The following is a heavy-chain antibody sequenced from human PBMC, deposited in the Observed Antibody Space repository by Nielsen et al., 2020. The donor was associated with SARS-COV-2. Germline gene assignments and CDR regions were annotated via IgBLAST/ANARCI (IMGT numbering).Heavy chain of an antibody. D-gene: IGHD3-3*01. V-gene: IGHV4-34*01. Sequence: SETLSLTCAVSGGSLSGHDWTWIRQPPGKGLEWVWDVSRSGSSITNPSLKSRVTITVDASKSQFSLKLRSVAAADTAVYYCARDGASGRFYDWLSHFDLCGRGTLVTVSS. J-gene: IGHJ2*01. CDR2: VSRSGSS. CDR1: GGSLSGHD. CDR3: ARDGASGRFYDWLSHFDL.